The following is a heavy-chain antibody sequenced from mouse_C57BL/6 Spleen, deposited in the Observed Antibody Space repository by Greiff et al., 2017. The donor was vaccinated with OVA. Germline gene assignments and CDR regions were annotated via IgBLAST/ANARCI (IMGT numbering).Heavy chain of an antibody. CDR2: INPSNGGT. CDR1: GYTFTSYW. Sequence: QVHVKQPGTELVKPGASVKLSCKASGYTFTSYWMHWVKQRPGQGLEWIGNINPSNGGTNYNEKFKSKATLTVDKSSSTAYMQLSSLTSEDSAVYYCARDYYDYGEAFFAYWGQGTLVTVSA. D-gene: IGHD2-4*01. J-gene: IGHJ3*01. V-gene: IGHV1-53*01. CDR3: ARDYYDYGEAFFAY.